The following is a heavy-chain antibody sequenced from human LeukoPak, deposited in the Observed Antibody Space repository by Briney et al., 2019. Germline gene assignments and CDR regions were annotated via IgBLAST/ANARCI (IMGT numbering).Heavy chain of an antibody. J-gene: IGHJ4*02. Sequence: ASVKVSCKASGYTFTSYGISWVRQAPGQGLEWMGWISAYNGNTNYAQKLQGRVTMTTDTSTSTAYMELRSLRSDDTAVYYCARDRRGVRGVIISYYFDYWGQGTLVTVSS. CDR1: GYTFTSYG. D-gene: IGHD3-10*01. CDR2: ISAYNGNT. CDR3: ARDRRGVRGVIISYYFDY. V-gene: IGHV1-18*01.